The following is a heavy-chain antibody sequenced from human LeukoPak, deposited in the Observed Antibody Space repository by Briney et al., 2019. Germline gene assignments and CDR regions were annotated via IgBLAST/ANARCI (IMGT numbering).Heavy chain of an antibody. CDR1: GGSISSGDYY. CDR2: IYYSGST. Sequence: SETMSLTCTVFGGSISSGDYYWSWIRQPPGKGLEWIGYIYYSGSTYYNPSLKSRVTISVDTSKNQFSLKLSSVTAADTAVYYCARVSGYSYYFDYWGQGTLVTVSS. CDR3: ARVSGYSYYFDY. V-gene: IGHV4-30-4*01. D-gene: IGHD3-22*01. J-gene: IGHJ4*02.